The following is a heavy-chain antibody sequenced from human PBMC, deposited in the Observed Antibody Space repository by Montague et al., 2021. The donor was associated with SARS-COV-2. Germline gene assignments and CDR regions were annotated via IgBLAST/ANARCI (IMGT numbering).Heavy chain of an antibody. Sequence: SLSLSLSASGFTVSSNNISWVRQAPGKGLEWVSVIYSGGSTQYADSVKGRFTISRDKSNYTLYLQMNSLRAEDTAVYYCAARADYYYGMDVWGQGTSVTVSS. V-gene: IGHV3-66*01. J-gene: IGHJ6*02. CDR2: IYSGGST. CDR3: AARADYYYGMDV. CDR1: GFTVSSNN.